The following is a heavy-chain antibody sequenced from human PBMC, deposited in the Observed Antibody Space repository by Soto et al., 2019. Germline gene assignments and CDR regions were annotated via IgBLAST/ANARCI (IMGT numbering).Heavy chain of an antibody. Sequence: SQTLSLTCAISGDSVSSNSAAWNWIRQSPSRNLEWLGRTYYRSKWYNDYAVSVKSRITINPDTSKNQFSLQLNSVTPDVSAVYYCARVSDFVVVVAPISRYYGMDVWGQGTTVTVSS. CDR1: GDSVSSNSAA. J-gene: IGHJ6*02. CDR3: ARVSDFVVVVAPISRYYGMDV. V-gene: IGHV6-1*01. D-gene: IGHD2-15*01. CDR2: TYYRSKWYN.